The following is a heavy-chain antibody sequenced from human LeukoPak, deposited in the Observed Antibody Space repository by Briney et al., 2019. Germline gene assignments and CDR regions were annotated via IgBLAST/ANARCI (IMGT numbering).Heavy chain of an antibody. Sequence: GGSLRLSSAASGFTFSSYWMSWVRHAPGKGRGWVANIKQDGSETYTVDSVKGRFTISRDNATNSLYLQISSLRAEDAAVYYCARGSRKRAIFGVVVYYYYGMDVWGQGTTVTVSS. D-gene: IGHD3-3*01. V-gene: IGHV3-7*01. J-gene: IGHJ6*02. CDR2: IKQDGSET. CDR1: GFTFSSYW. CDR3: ARGSRKRAIFGVVVYYYYGMDV.